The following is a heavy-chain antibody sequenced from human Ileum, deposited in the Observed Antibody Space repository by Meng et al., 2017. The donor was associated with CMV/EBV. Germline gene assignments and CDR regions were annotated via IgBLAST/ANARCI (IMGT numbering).Heavy chain of an antibody. Sequence: SETLSLTCTVSGGSISSFYWTWIRQPPGKGLEWIGYISNSGSTNYNPSLKSRLTMSVDASQNQFSLNLSSVTAADTAVYYCARGRVYYYGWNPPYGMDVWGRGTTVTVSS. J-gene: IGHJ6*02. D-gene: IGHD3-10*01. CDR2: ISNSGST. CDR3: ARGRVYYYGWNPPYGMDV. CDR1: GGSISSFY. V-gene: IGHV4-59*01.